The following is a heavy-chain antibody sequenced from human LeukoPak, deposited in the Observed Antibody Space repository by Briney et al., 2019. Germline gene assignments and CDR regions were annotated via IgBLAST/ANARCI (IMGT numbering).Heavy chain of an antibody. J-gene: IGHJ4*02. Sequence: RTSETLSLTCTVSGGSISSSSYYWGWIRQPPGKGLEWIGSIYYSGSTYYNPSLKSRVTISVDTSKNQFSLKLSSVTAADTAVYYCARGIQKPPGDYWGQGTLFTVSS. D-gene: IGHD5-18*01. CDR2: IYYSGST. V-gene: IGHV4-39*01. CDR3: ARGIQKPPGDY. CDR1: GGSISSSSYY.